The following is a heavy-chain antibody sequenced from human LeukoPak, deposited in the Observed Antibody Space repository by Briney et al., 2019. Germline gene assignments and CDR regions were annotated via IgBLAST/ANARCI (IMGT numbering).Heavy chain of an antibody. D-gene: IGHD2-15*01. CDR1: GFIFSSYA. V-gene: IGHV3-64*01. CDR3: AREGYCSGGTCLSGSYYFDY. J-gene: IGHJ4*02. Sequence: GGSLRLSCAASGFIFSSYAMSWVRQAPGKGLEYVSTISSNGGSTYYANSVKGRFIISRDNSKNTLYLQMGSLRAEDMAVYYCAREGYCSGGTCLSGSYYFDYWGQGTLVTVSS. CDR2: ISSNGGST.